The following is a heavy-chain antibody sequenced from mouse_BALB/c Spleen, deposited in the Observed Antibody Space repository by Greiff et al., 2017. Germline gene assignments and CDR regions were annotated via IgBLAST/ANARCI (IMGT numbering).Heavy chain of an antibody. CDR2: IWGDGST. Sequence: QVQLKQSGPGLVAPSQSLSITCTVSGFSLTGYGVNWVRQPPGKGLEWLGMIWGDGSTDYNSALKSRLSISKDNSKSQVFLKMNSLQTDDTARYYCARVFDYDESSWFAYWGQGTLVTVSA. CDR1: GFSLTGYG. CDR3: ARVFDYDESSWFAY. D-gene: IGHD2-4*01. J-gene: IGHJ3*01. V-gene: IGHV2-6-7*01.